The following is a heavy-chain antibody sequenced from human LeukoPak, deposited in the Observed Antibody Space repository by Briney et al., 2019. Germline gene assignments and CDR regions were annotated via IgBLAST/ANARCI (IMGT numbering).Heavy chain of an antibody. V-gene: IGHV4-38-2*01. CDR1: GFTFSNYA. CDR2: IYHSGST. CDR3: ASRRYSKAFDY. Sequence: GSLRLSCAASGFTFSNYAMSWVRQAPGKGLEWIGSIYHSGSTYYNPSLKSRVTISVDTSKNQFSLKLSSVTAADTAVYYCASRRYSKAFDYWGQGTLVTVSS. D-gene: IGHD6-13*01. J-gene: IGHJ4*02.